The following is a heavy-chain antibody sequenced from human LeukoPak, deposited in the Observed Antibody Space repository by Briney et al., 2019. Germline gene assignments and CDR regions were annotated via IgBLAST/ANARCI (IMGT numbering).Heavy chain of an antibody. J-gene: IGHJ4*02. D-gene: IGHD6-13*01. CDR3: ARYEPAADHFDY. CDR2: THYTGTT. CDR1: GGSISGYF. V-gene: IGHV4-59*01. Sequence: SETLSLTCTVSGGSISGYFWSWIRQPPGEGLEWIGFTHYTGTTNYNPSLRSRLTISVDTSKDQFSLKLSFVTAADTAMYYCARYEPAADHFDYWGQGTLVTVSS.